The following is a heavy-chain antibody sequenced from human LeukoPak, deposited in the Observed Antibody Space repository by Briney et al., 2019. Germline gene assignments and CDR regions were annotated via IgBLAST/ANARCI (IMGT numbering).Heavy chain of an antibody. J-gene: IGHJ4*02. D-gene: IGHD2-15*01. CDR3: ARVVVAAYPAHFDY. Sequence: PSETLSLTCTVSGGSISSYYWSWIRQPPGKGLEWIGYIYYSGSTNYNPSLKSRVTISVDTSKNQFSLKLSSVTAADTAVYYCARVVVAAYPAHFDYWGQGTLVTVSS. CDR2: IYYSGST. CDR1: GGSISSYY. V-gene: IGHV4-59*08.